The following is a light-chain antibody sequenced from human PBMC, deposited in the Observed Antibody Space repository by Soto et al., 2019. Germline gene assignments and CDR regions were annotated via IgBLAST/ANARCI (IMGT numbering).Light chain of an antibody. J-gene: IGKJ1*01. CDR3: QQYNSYSWT. V-gene: IGKV1-5*03. CDR2: KAS. Sequence: VQMTQSPSTLSASVGDRVTITCRASQSISSWLAWYQQKPGKAPKLLIYKASTLESGVPSNFSGSGSGTEFTLTISSLQPDDFATYYCQQYNSYSWTFGQGTKVDIK. CDR1: QSISSW.